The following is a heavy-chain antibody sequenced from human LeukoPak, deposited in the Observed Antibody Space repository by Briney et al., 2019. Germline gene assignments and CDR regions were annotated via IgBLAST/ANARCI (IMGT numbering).Heavy chain of an antibody. J-gene: IGHJ6*03. D-gene: IGHD1-26*01. V-gene: IGHV1-18*01. CDR3: ARVGELEKHYYYYYYMDV. Sequence: GASVKVSCKASGYTFTSYGISWVRQAPGQGLEWMGWISAYNGNTNYAQKLQGRVTMTTDTSTSTAYMELRSLRSDDTAVYYCARVGELEKHYYYYYYMDVWGKGTTVTVSS. CDR2: ISAYNGNT. CDR1: GYTFTSYG.